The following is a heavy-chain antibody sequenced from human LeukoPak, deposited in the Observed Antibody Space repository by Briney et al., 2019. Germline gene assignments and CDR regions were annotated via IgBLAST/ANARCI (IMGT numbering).Heavy chain of an antibody. Sequence: GGSVRLSCAASGFTFSSYAMSWVRQAPGKGLEWVSAISGSGGSTYYADSVKGRFTISRDNSKNTLYLQMNSLRAEDTAVYYCAKSSLNSQYYYDSSGYYTSWGQGTLVTVSS. CDR1: GFTFSSYA. CDR3: AKSSLNSQYYYDSSGYYTS. V-gene: IGHV3-23*01. J-gene: IGHJ5*02. CDR2: ISGSGGST. D-gene: IGHD3-22*01.